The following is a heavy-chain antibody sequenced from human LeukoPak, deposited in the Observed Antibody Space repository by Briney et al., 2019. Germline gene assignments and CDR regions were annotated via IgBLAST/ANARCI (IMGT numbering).Heavy chain of an antibody. CDR2: ITGDGIST. Sequence: GGSLRLSCAASGFTFSSYWMHWVRQAPGKGLVWVSRITGDGISTNYADSVKGRFTISRDNAKNTLFLQMNSLRAEDTAVYYCAKGGSFDYWGRGTLVTVSS. J-gene: IGHJ4*02. D-gene: IGHD5-12*01. CDR1: GFTFSSYW. CDR3: AKGGSFDY. V-gene: IGHV3-74*01.